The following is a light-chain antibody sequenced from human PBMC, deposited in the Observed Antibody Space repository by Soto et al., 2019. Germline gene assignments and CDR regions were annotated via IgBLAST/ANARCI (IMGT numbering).Light chain of an antibody. V-gene: IGKV3-15*01. CDR2: YAS. CDR3: QHYSNWPPS. Sequence: EMVMTQSPATLSVSPGEIVTLSCRASESVHSNLAWYQQKPGQGPSLLIYYASTRVTGVPDRFSGSGSRTEFPLTISSLQSEDLGVYYCQHYSNWPPSFGPGTIVEIK. CDR1: ESVHSN. J-gene: IGKJ3*01.